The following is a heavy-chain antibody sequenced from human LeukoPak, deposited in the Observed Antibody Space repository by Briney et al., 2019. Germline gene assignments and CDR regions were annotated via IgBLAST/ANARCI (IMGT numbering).Heavy chain of an antibody. CDR3: ARGRWSGAYYYYMDV. Sequence: SETLSLTCAVYGGSLSGYYWGWIRQPPGKGLEWIGEINHSGSTNYNPSLKSRVTISVDTSKNQFSLKLSSVTAADTAVYYCARGRWSGAYYYYMDVWGKGTTVTVSS. CDR2: INHSGST. J-gene: IGHJ6*03. CDR1: GGSLSGYY. D-gene: IGHD3-3*01. V-gene: IGHV4-34*01.